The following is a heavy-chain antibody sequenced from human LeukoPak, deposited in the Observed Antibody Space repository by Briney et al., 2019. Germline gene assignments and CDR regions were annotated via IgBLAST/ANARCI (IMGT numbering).Heavy chain of an antibody. CDR3: ASRAHCWSGPGG. CDR2: IKQDGSEK. Sequence: HGESLKISCKGSGYSFSNYWMSWVRQAPGRGLEWVANIKQDGSEKYYMDSVKGRFTISRDNAKNSLYLQMNSLRAEDTAVYYCASRAHCWSGPGGWGQGTLVTVSS. CDR1: GYSFSNYW. D-gene: IGHD3-3*02. J-gene: IGHJ4*02. V-gene: IGHV3-7*01.